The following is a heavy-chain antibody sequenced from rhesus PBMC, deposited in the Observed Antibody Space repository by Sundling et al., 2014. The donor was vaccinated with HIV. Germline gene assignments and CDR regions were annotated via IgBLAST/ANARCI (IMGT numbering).Heavy chain of an antibody. CDR3: TRGRGFGLGSDS. J-gene: IGHJ4*01. Sequence: QVQLQESGPGLVKPSETLSLTCGVSGASISGAYAWTWIRQSPGKGLEWIGHLFGSIGSTYYNPSLKSRVTISTDTSQNQFSLRLTSVTAADTAIYYCTRGRGFGLGSDSWGQGLLV. V-gene: IGHV4-127*01. CDR2: LFGSIGST. D-gene: IGHD3-3*01. CDR1: GASISGAYA.